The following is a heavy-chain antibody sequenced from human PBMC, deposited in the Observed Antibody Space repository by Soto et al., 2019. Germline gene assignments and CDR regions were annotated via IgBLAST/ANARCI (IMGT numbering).Heavy chain of an antibody. CDR2: ISSGPPRT. CDR3: AREIPVLRYFPVAMAV. V-gene: IGHV3-48*01. J-gene: IGHJ6*02. Sequence: GGSLRLSCAASGFTFSSFSMNWVRLAPGKGLEWVSYISSGPPRTYYADSVRGRFTISRDNAKNSLYLQMDSLRAEDMAVYYCAREIPVLRYFPVAMAVWGQGTKVTVSS. D-gene: IGHD3-9*01. CDR1: GFTFSSFS.